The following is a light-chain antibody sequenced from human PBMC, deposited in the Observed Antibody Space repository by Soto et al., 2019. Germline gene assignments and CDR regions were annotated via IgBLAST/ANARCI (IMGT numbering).Light chain of an antibody. CDR1: QSVSSSN. J-gene: IGKJ4*01. CDR3: QQYGSSPFT. V-gene: IGKV3-20*01. Sequence: EIVLTQSPGTLSLSPGERATLSCRASQSVSSSNTAWYQQKNGQAPRLLIYGASSKASGTPDRFSGSGSGTDFTLTISRLEPEDFAVYYCQQYGSSPFTFGGGTKVDIK. CDR2: GAS.